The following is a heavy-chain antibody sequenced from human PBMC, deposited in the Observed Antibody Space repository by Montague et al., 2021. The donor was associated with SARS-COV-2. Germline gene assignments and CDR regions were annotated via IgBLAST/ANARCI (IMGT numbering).Heavy chain of an antibody. Sequence: SETLSLTCTVSIGSISSYYWSWIRQPPGKGLEWIGNIYYSGSTNYNPSLKSRATISVDTSKNQFSLKLSSVTAADTAVYYCASLTLGYCSSTSCYSDWFDPWGQGTLVTVSS. CDR2: IYYSGST. D-gene: IGHD2-2*02. CDR1: IGSISSYY. V-gene: IGHV4-59*12. J-gene: IGHJ5*02. CDR3: ASLTLGYCSSTSCYSDWFDP.